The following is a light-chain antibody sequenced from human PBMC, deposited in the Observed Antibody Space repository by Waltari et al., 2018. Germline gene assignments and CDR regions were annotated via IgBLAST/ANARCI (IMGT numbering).Light chain of an antibody. CDR2: WAS. CDR1: QSVISSFNNKNY. J-gene: IGKJ1*01. Sequence: DIVMTQSPDSLAVSLGERATINCKSSQSVISSFNNKNYLTWFQQKAGEPPKLLIYWASTRESGVPDRFSGSGSGTDFTLTISGLQAEDVAVYYCQQYYEWQTFGPGTKVEIK. CDR3: QQYYEWQT. V-gene: IGKV4-1*01.